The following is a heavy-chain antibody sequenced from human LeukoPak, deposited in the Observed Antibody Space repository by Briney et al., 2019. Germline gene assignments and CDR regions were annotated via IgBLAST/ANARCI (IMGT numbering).Heavy chain of an antibody. CDR3: AEDPYDFWSGYYRPGGLDV. CDR1: GFTFSSYA. V-gene: IGHV3-23*01. D-gene: IGHD3-3*01. J-gene: IGHJ6*02. Sequence: GGSLRLSCAASGFTFSSYAMSWVRQAPGKGLEWVSAISGSGGSTYYADSVKGRFTISRDNSKNTLYLQMNSLRAEDTAVYYCAEDPYDFWSGYYRPGGLDVWGQGTTVTVSS. CDR2: ISGSGGST.